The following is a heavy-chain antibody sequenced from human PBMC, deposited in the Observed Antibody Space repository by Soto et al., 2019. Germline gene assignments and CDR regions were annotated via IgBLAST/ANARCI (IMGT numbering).Heavy chain of an antibody. CDR2: ISSSSSTI. D-gene: IGHD2-8*01. CDR1: GFTSSSYS. CDR3: ARERDGDIVLMVYASPSPSPMDV. V-gene: IGHV3-48*01. Sequence: GSLRLSCAASGFTSSSYSMNWVRQAPGKGLEWVSYISSSSSTIYYADSVKGRFTISRDNAKNSLYLQMNSLRAEDTAVYYCARERDGDIVLMVYASPSPSPMDVWGKGTTVTVSS. J-gene: IGHJ6*03.